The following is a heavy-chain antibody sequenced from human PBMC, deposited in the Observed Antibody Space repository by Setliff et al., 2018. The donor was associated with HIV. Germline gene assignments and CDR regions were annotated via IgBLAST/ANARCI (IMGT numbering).Heavy chain of an antibody. D-gene: IGHD3-3*01. J-gene: IGHJ5*02. Sequence: SETLSLTCNVSGDSISDYYWTWIRQPPGKGLEWIGYIYYSGSTNYNPSLKSRVTISEEKSKNQFFLKLSSVTAADTAVYYCAREGVNFWTPPGWFDPWGQGTLVTVSS. V-gene: IGHV4-59*12. CDR1: GDSISDYY. CDR3: AREGVNFWTPPGWFDP. CDR2: IYYSGST.